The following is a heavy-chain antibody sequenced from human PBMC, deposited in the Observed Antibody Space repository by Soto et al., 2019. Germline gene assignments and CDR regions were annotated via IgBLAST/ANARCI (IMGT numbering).Heavy chain of an antibody. Sequence: PGGSLRLSCAASGFTFSSYSVNWVRQAPGKGLEWVSSISSSSSYIYYADSVKGRFTISRDNAKNSLYLQMNSLRAEDTAVYYCARDPIDIVVVVAATRWGAFDIWGQGTMVTVSS. CDR2: ISSSSSYI. D-gene: IGHD2-15*01. V-gene: IGHV3-21*01. CDR1: GFTFSSYS. J-gene: IGHJ3*02. CDR3: ARDPIDIVVVVAATRWGAFDI.